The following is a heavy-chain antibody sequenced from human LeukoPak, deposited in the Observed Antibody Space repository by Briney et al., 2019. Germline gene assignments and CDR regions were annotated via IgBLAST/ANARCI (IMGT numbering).Heavy chain of an antibody. Sequence: ASVEVSCKASGYTFTSYDINWVRQATGQGLEWMGWMNPNSGNTGYAQKFQGRVTMTRNTSISTAYMELSSLRSEDTAVYYCARMKVATTIYYYYYGMDVWGQGTTVTVSS. CDR2: MNPNSGNT. CDR1: GYTFTSYD. J-gene: IGHJ6*02. CDR3: ARMKVATTIYYYYYGMDV. V-gene: IGHV1-8*01. D-gene: IGHD5-12*01.